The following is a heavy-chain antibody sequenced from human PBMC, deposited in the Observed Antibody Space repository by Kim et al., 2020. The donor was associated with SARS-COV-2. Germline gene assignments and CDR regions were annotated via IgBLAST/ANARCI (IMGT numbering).Heavy chain of an antibody. J-gene: IGHJ3*02. V-gene: IGHV3-9*01. D-gene: IGHD6-13*01. CDR3: AKIAAADHDAFDI. Sequence: YADAVKGRITISRDNAKNSLYLQMNSLRAEDTALYYCAKIAAADHDAFDIWGQGTMVTVSS.